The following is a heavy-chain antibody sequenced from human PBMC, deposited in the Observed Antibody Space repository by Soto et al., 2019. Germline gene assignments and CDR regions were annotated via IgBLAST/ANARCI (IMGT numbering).Heavy chain of an antibody. CDR1: GDPISRNY. J-gene: IGHJ5*02. D-gene: IGHD1-26*01. CDR2: ISYSGST. Sequence: SETLSLTCSVSGDPISRNYWGWIRQPPGKGLEWVGSISYSGSTFYNPSLKSRVTISMDTSKNQLSLRLTSVTAADTAVYYCARGPSGHPPLYRFDPWGQGTLVTVSS. CDR3: ARGPSGHPPLYRFDP. V-gene: IGHV4-59*01.